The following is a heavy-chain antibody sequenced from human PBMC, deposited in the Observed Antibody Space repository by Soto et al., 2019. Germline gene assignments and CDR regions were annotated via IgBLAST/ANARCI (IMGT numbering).Heavy chain of an antibody. CDR3: ARDPPPLKIFGANYGMDV. CDR1: GFTFSSYS. Sequence: GGSLRLSCAASGFTFSSYSMNWVRQAPGKGLEWVSYISSSSSTIYYADSVKGRFTISRDNAKNSLYLQMNSLRDEDTAVYYCARDPPPLKIFGANYGMDVWGQGTTVTVSS. V-gene: IGHV3-48*02. CDR2: ISSSSSTI. J-gene: IGHJ6*02. D-gene: IGHD3-3*01.